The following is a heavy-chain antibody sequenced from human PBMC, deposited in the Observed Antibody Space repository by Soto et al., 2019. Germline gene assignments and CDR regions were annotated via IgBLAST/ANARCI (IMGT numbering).Heavy chain of an antibody. V-gene: IGHV4-30-4*01. CDR1: GGSISSGDYY. J-gene: IGHJ4*02. D-gene: IGHD3-10*01. CDR3: ARAQGSGFLVS. CDR2: IYYSGST. Sequence: QVQLQESGPGLVKPSQTLSLTCTVSGGSISSGDYYWSWIRQPPGKGLEWIGYIYYSGSTYYNPSLNSRFTISVDTSKNQFSLKLRSVTAADTAVYYCARAQGSGFLVSWGQGTLVTVSS.